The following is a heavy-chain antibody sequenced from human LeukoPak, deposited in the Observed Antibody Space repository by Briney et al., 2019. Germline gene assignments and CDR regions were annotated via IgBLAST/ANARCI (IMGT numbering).Heavy chain of an antibody. CDR3: AKTLTTVTILDAFDI. D-gene: IGHD4-17*01. CDR2: ISGTGGTT. V-gene: IGHV3-23*01. Sequence: GGSLRLSCAASGFTFSNYAMTWVRQVPGKGLEWDSGISGTGGTTNYADSVKGRFTISRDNSKNTLYLQMSSLRAEDMAVYYCAKTLTTVTILDAFDIWGQGTMVTVSS. J-gene: IGHJ3*02. CDR1: GFTFSNYA.